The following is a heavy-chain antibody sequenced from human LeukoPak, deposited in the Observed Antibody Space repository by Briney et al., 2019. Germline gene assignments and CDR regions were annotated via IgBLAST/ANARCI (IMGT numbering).Heavy chain of an antibody. CDR2: IVVGSGNT. J-gene: IGHJ4*02. CDR3: AAAGRIINCGGDC. CDR1: GFTFTSSA. Sequence: TSVKISCKASGFTFTSSAMQWVRQARGQRLEWIGWIVVGSGNTNYAQKFQERVTITRDMSTSTAYMELSSLRSEDTAVYYCAAAGRIINCGGDCWGQGTLVTVSS. V-gene: IGHV1-58*02. D-gene: IGHD2-21*01.